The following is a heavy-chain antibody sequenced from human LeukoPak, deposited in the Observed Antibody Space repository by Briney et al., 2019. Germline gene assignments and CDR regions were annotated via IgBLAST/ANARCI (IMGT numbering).Heavy chain of an antibody. V-gene: IGHV3-74*01. CDR2: ISNDGSSS. CDR1: GXTFSNSW. CDR3: ARMATAFDY. J-gene: IGHJ4*02. Sequence: GGSLRLSCAASGXTFSNSWMHWVRQVPGKGLVWVSRISNDGSSSIYADSVKGRFTISRDNAKNTLYLQMNSLRAEDTAVYFCARMATAFDYWGQGTLVTVSS. D-gene: IGHD1-1*01.